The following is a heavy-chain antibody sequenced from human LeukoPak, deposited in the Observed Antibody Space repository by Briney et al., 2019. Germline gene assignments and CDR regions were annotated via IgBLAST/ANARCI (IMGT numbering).Heavy chain of an antibody. CDR1: GFTFSSSG. J-gene: IGHJ5*02. Sequence: GGSLRLSCAASGFTFSSSGMHWVRQAPGKALEWVTFIQYDGSHKYYADFVKGRFTISRDNSKNTLFLQMNSLRGEDTAVYYCAKAGGIYYPDHFDPWGQGTLVTVSS. V-gene: IGHV3-30*02. D-gene: IGHD1-26*01. CDR2: IQYDGSHK. CDR3: AKAGGIYYPDHFDP.